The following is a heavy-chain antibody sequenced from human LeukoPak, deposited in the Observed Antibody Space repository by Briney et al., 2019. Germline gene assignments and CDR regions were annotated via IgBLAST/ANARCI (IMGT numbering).Heavy chain of an antibody. CDR1: GGSISNFY. Sequence: SETLSLTCTVSGGSISNFYLSWIRQAAGKGLEWIGRIYPRGSDYNPSLKSRVTMSLDTSKKQFSLNLRSVTAADTAVYYCARDSGTTGEVKFDPWGQGTLVTVSP. J-gene: IGHJ5*02. CDR2: IYPRGS. CDR3: ARDSGTTGEVKFDP. V-gene: IGHV4-4*07. D-gene: IGHD3-10*01.